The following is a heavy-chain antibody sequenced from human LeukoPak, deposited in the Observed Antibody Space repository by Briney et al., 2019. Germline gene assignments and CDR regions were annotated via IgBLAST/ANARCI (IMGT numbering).Heavy chain of an antibody. CDR2: ISAYDGDT. V-gene: IGHV1-18*01. Sequence: ASVKVSCKASGYTFTIYAISWVRQAPGQGLEWMGWISAYDGDTDCAQKLQGRVTMTTDTSTSTAYMELRSLRSDDTAVYYCARGGSGWYVDYWGQGTLVTVSS. CDR1: GYTFTIYA. J-gene: IGHJ4*02. CDR3: ARGGSGWYVDY. D-gene: IGHD6-19*01.